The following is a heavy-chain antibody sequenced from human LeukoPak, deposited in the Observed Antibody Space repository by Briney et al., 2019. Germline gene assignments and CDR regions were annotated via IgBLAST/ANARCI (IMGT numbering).Heavy chain of an antibody. Sequence: GESLKISCKGSGYSFTSYWIGWVRQMPGKGLEWMGIIYPGDSDTRYSPSFQGQVTISADKSTSTAYLQWSSLKASDTAMYYCAIQTSRVAVPYYFDYWGQGTLVTVSS. CDR3: AIQTSRVAVPYYFDY. CDR1: GYSFTSYW. J-gene: IGHJ4*02. V-gene: IGHV5-51*01. D-gene: IGHD2-15*01. CDR2: IYPGDSDT.